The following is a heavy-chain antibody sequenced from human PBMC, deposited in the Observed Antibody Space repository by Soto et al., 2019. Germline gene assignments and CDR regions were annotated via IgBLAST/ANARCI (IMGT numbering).Heavy chain of an antibody. CDR1: GFTLRNYG. CDR3: ARVAGGWGSFDY. Sequence: PGGSLRLSCAACGFTLRNYGMHWVRQAPGEGLVWVSRISGDGRFTRFADSVKGRFTISRDNAKNTLHLQMDSLRVEDTAVYYCARVAGGWGSFDYWGQGALVTVSS. J-gene: IGHJ4*02. CDR2: ISGDGRFT. D-gene: IGHD2-8*02. V-gene: IGHV3-74*01.